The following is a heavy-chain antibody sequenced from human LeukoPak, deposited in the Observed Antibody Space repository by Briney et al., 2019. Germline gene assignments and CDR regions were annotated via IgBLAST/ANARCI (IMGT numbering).Heavy chain of an antibody. D-gene: IGHD3-22*01. CDR2: IDPKSGRT. J-gene: IGHJ3*02. V-gene: IGHV1-2*02. CDR1: GYTFTDYY. Sequence: ASVKVSCKASGYTFTDYYIHWVRQAPGQGLEWMGWIDPKSGRTRFAQQSQGRVTMTRDTSISTAYMELTRLRSEDTAVYYCARVGDSSGYYWDAFDIWGQGTMVTVSS. CDR3: ARVGDSSGYYWDAFDI.